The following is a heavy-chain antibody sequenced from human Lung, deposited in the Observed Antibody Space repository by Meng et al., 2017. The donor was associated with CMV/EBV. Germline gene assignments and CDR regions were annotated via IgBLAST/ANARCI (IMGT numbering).Heavy chain of an antibody. V-gene: IGHV4-4*02. CDR1: GDSITNHNW. D-gene: IGHD3-10*01. J-gene: IGHJ1*01. CDR3: LRRSGGSV. CDR2: IPHRGSS. Sequence: VALRESGPSLVQASAPLSLTCAVSGDSITNHNWWAVVRQPPGKVLEWIGVIPHRGSSAYTPSLKSRVSMSIDKSKNQFSLKLTSVTAADTAVYHCLRRSGGSVWGQGTLVTVSS.